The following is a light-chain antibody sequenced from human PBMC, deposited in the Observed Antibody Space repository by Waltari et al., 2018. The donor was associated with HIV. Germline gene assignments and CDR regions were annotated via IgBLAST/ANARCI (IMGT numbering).Light chain of an antibody. J-gene: IGLJ2*01. V-gene: IGLV2-8*01. Sequence: QSALTQPPSASGSPGQSVTIPCTGPRSDVGHFNSFSWYQQPPGKAPKLMIYEVTKRPSGVPDRFSGSKSGNTASLTVSGLQAEDEADYYCSSYADNTGVFGGGTKLTVL. CDR3: SSYADNTGV. CDR1: RSDVGHFNS. CDR2: EVT.